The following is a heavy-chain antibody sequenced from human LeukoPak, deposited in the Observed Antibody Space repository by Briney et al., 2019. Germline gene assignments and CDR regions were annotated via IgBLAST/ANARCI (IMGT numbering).Heavy chain of an antibody. J-gene: IGHJ4*02. CDR2: INHSGST. CDR3: ARQVVVAATPGTLDY. V-gene: IGHV4-34*01. D-gene: IGHD2-15*01. CDR1: GGSFSGYY. Sequence: PSETLSLTCAVYGGSFSGYYWSWIRQPPGKGLEWIGEINHSGSTNYNPSLKSRVTISVDTSKNQFSLKLSSVTAADTAVYYCARQVVVAATPGTLDYWGQGTLVTVSS.